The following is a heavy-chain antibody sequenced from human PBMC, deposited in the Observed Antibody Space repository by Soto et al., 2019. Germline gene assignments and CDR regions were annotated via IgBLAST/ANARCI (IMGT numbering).Heavy chain of an antibody. V-gene: IGHV1-18*01. CDR1: GYTFTKYG. D-gene: IGHD1-26*01. CDR3: ARDEGWNSGSYYFDH. Sequence: ASVKVSCKASGYTFTKYGISWVRQAPGQELEWMGWISGYSGNTRYAQKLQGRVTMTTDTSTNTVYMELRSLRSDDTAVYYCARDEGWNSGSYYFDHWG. J-gene: IGHJ4*01. CDR2: ISGYSGNT.